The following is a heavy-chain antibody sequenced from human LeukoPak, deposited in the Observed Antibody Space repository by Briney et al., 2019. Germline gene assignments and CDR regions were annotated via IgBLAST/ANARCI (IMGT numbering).Heavy chain of an antibody. D-gene: IGHD2-15*01. CDR1: GDSMTYNNYS. V-gene: IGHV4-61*02. CDR3: AREDSRYYFYGMDV. CDR2: IHSSGST. J-gene: IGHJ6*02. Sequence: PSQTLSLTCIVSGDSMTYNNYSWSWFRQTAGKGLEWIGRIHSSGSTNFNPSLRSRVSMSVDTSKKQFSLKLPSVTAADTAVYYCAREDSRYYFYGMDVWGQGTTVTVSS.